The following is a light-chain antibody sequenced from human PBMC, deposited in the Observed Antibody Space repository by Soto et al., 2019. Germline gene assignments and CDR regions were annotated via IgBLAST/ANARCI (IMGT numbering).Light chain of an antibody. J-gene: IGKJ5*01. CDR2: ATS. CDR3: QQSFTTPS. V-gene: IGKV1-39*01. CDR1: QTVSSY. Sequence: DIQMTQSPGSLSAFAGGRVNITCRASQTVSSYLNWYQQKPGTVPKLLIYATSNLQSGVPSRFSGRGFGTDFTLTISSLQPEDFATYYCQQSFTTPSFGQGTRLEIK.